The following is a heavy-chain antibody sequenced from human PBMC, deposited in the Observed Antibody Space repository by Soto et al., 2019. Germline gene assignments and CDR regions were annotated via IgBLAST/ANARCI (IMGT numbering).Heavy chain of an antibody. CDR1: GGSVRSSGYY. J-gene: IGHJ5*02. V-gene: IGHV4-39*01. Sequence: PSETLSLTCTVSGGSVRSSGYYWGWIRQPPGKGLEWIGTIYYTGSTYYNPSLESRVTIFVDTSRNEFSLILSSVTAADTALYYCARQEVDGMDPRAWLDPWGQGTLVTVSS. CDR2: IYYTGST. CDR3: ARQEVDGMDPRAWLDP. D-gene: IGHD2-8*01.